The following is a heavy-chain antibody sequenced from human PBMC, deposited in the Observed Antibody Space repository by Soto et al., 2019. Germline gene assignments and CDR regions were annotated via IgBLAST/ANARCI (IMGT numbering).Heavy chain of an antibody. CDR2: IHPADSDT. CDR1: GYSFTSYW. D-gene: IGHD6-19*01. CDR3: ARHRGHGSGWINGAHYYDYYGMDV. J-gene: IGHJ6*02. Sequence: EEQLVQSGAEVKKPGESLKISCKGSGYSFTSYWIGWVRQMPGKGLEWMGIIHPADSDTRYSPSFQGQVTVSAAKSISTAYLQWSSLEAPDTAVYYCARHRGHGSGWINGAHYYDYYGMDVWGQGTTVTVSS. V-gene: IGHV5-51*01.